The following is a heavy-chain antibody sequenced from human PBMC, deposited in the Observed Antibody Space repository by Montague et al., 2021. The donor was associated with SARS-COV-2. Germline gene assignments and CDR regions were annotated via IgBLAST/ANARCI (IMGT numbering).Heavy chain of an antibody. CDR2: IFKNGET. V-gene: IGHV4-59*08. CDR3: ARYYERSLDV. Sequence: SETLSLTCTVSGGSITNDDWSWIRQPPGKGLEWIVNIFKNGETDXNPSLKIRVIISVDASKSQFSLKVTSVTAAGTAVYYCARYYERSLDVWGQGTTVTVSS. J-gene: IGHJ6*02. D-gene: IGHD3-22*01. CDR1: GGSITNDD.